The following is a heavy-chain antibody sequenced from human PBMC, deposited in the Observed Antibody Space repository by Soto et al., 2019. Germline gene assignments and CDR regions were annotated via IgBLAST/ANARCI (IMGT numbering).Heavy chain of an antibody. CDR3: AREPATAKPEGVDF. V-gene: IGHV1-2*02. Sequence: RASVKVSCKASGYTFTSYDINWVRQATGQGLEWMGWINPNSGGTKYAPKFQGGVTMTRDTSITTAYMELSRLRSGDTAVYYCAREPATAKPEGVDFWGQGTLVTVSS. J-gene: IGHJ4*02. CDR1: GYTFTSYD. CDR2: INPNSGGT. D-gene: IGHD1-1*01.